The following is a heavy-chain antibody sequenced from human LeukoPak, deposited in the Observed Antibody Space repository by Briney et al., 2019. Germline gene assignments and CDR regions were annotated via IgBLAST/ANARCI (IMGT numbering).Heavy chain of an antibody. D-gene: IGHD2-15*01. CDR2: ISYDGSNK. V-gene: IGHV3-30*18. J-gene: IGHJ4*02. CDR3: AKDRVYCSGGSCPIDYYFDY. Sequence: GGSLRLSCAPSGFTFSNNVMHWVRQAPGKGLEWVAVISYDGSNKYYADSVKGRFTISRDNSKNTLYLQMNSLRAEDTAVYYCAKDRVYCSGGSCPIDYYFDYWGQGTLVTVSS. CDR1: GFTFSNNV.